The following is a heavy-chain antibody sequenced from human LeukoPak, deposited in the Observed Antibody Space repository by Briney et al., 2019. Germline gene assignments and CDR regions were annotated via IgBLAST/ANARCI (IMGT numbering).Heavy chain of an antibody. CDR2: ISYDGSNK. CDR1: GFTFSSYA. D-gene: IGHD2-8*01. J-gene: IGHJ4*02. V-gene: IGHV3-30-3*01. Sequence: GGSLRLSCAASGFTFSSYAMHWVRQAPGKGLEWVAVISYDGSNKYYADSVKGRFTISRDNSKNTLYLQMNSLRAEDTAVHYCARDQSEGYCTNGVCGIFDYWGQGTLVTVSS. CDR3: ARDQSEGYCTNGVCGIFDY.